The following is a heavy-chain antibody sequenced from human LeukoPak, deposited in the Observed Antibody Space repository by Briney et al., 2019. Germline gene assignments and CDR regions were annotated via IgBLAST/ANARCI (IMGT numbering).Heavy chain of an antibody. V-gene: IGHV3-23*01. CDR1: GFTFSDYA. CDR2: LSGSGEST. D-gene: IGHD3-22*01. CDR3: AREYYDSSDYPRQHYFDY. J-gene: IGHJ4*02. Sequence: GGSLRLSCAASGFTFSDYAMSWVRQAPGKGLEWVSVLSGSGESTYYADSVEGRFTISRDNSKNTLYLQMNSLRAEDTAVYYCAREYYDSSDYPRQHYFDYWGQGTLVTVSS.